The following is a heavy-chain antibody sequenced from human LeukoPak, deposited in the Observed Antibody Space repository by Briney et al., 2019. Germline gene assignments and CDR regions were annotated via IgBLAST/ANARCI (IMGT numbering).Heavy chain of an antibody. CDR3: ARVMYYDSSGYPFDY. Sequence: SETLPLTCTVSGGSISSSSYYWGWIRQPPGKGLEWIGSIYYSGSTYYNPSLKSRVTISVDTSKNQFSLKLSSVTAADTAVYYCARVMYYDSSGYPFDYWGQGTLVTVSS. V-gene: IGHV4-39*07. D-gene: IGHD3-22*01. CDR2: IYYSGST. CDR1: GGSISSSSYY. J-gene: IGHJ4*02.